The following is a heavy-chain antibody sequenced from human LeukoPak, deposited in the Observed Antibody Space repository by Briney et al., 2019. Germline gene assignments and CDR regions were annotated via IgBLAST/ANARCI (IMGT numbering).Heavy chain of an antibody. V-gene: IGHV4-30-2*01. D-gene: IGHD3-10*01. CDR2: IYHSGST. Sequence: SETLSLTCAVSGGSISSGGYSWSWIRQPPGKGLEWIGYIYHSGSTYYNPSLKSRVTISVDRSKNQFSLKLSSVTAADTAVYYCARAGLGEGPYYYYGMDVWGRGTTVTVSS. CDR1: GGSISSGGYS. CDR3: ARAGLGEGPYYYYGMDV. J-gene: IGHJ6*02.